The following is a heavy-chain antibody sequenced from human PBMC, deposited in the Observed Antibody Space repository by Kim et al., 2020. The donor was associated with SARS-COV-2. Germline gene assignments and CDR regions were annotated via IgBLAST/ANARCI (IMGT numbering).Heavy chain of an antibody. CDR3: ARGARNIRH. V-gene: IGHV4-61*02. Sequence: IYNPPLKRRVTISVDTSKTHFSLKLGSVTAADTAVYYCARGARNIRHWGQGTLVTVSS. J-gene: IGHJ4*02.